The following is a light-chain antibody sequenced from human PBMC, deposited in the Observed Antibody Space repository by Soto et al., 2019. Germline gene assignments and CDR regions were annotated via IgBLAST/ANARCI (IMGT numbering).Light chain of an antibody. V-gene: IGKV3-15*01. CDR1: LSVTSY. CDR3: QQYHTTPYT. CDR2: WAS. Sequence: ENVLTQSPGTLSLSPGERATLSCRASLSVTSYLAWYQKKPGQPPRLLIYWASTRESGVPDRFTGSGSGTDFTLTISSLQAEDVAVYYCQQYHTTPYTFGQGTKLEIK. J-gene: IGKJ2*01.